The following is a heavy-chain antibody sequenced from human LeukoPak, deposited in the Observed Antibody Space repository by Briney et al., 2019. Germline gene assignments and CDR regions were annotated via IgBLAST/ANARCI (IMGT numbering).Heavy chain of an antibody. CDR3: ARDPDSSAFDY. CDR2: ISSSSSYI. CDR1: GFTFSSYS. Sequence: GGSLRLSCAASGFTFSSYSMNWVRQAPGKGLEWVSSISSSSSYIYYADSVKGRFTISRDNPSNSVYLQMDSLRPEDTALYHCARDPDSSAFDYWGQGAQVTVSS. V-gene: IGHV3-21*01. J-gene: IGHJ4*02. D-gene: IGHD2-15*01.